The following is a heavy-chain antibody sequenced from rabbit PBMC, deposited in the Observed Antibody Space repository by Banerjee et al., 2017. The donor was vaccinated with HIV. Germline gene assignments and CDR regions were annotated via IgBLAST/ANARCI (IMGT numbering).Heavy chain of an antibody. V-gene: IGHV1S45*01. CDR2: IYVGDGNT. Sequence: QEQLEESGGDLVKPGASLTLTCTASGFSFSNKYVMCWVRQAPGKGLEWIACIYVGDGNTYYASWAKGRFTISKTSSTTVTLQMTSLTAADTATYFCAREITGYYYFNLWGQGTLVTVS. CDR1: GFSFSNKYV. CDR3: AREITGYYYFNL. D-gene: IGHD3-1*01. J-gene: IGHJ4*01.